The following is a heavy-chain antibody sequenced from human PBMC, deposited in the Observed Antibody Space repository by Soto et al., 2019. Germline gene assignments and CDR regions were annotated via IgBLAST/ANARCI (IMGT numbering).Heavy chain of an antibody. D-gene: IGHD2-2*01. Sequence: GGSLRLSCAASGFTFSNAWMSWVRQAPGKGLEWVGRIKSKTDGGTTDYAAPVKGRFTISRDDSKNTLYLPMNSLKTEDTAVYYRTTAIVVPAAIGMDVWGQGTTVTVSS. CDR2: IKSKTDGGTT. CDR1: GFTFSNAW. V-gene: IGHV3-15*01. J-gene: IGHJ6*02. CDR3: TTAIVVPAAIGMDV.